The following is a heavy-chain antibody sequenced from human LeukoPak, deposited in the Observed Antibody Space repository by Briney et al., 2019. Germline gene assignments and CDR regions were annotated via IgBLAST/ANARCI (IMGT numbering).Heavy chain of an antibody. CDR2: IYYTGTT. CDR3: ARAFVRGVSSYYFYMDV. CDR1: GGSISSSLYH. V-gene: IGHV4-39*01. J-gene: IGHJ6*03. Sequence: PSETLSLTCTVSGGSISSSLYHWGWIRQSPGKNLEWLGSIYYTGTTHYNPSLKSRVTISVDTSKNQFSLNLSSVTAADTAVYYCARAFVRGVSSYYFYMDVWGKGATVTISS. D-gene: IGHD3-10*01.